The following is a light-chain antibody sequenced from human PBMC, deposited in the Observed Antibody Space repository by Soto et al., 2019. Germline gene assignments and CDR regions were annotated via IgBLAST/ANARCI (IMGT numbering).Light chain of an antibody. V-gene: IGKV3-20*01. CDR1: QRLSSNY. CDR2: GAS. Sequence: EIVLTQSPGTLSLSPGRRPTLSCTASQRLSSNYLAWFQQKPGQAPRLLIYGASSRATGIPDRFSGSGSGTDFTLTIPRLEHEDFTVYYCLQYGSSLWTFGQGTKVDI. CDR3: LQYGSSLWT. J-gene: IGKJ1*01.